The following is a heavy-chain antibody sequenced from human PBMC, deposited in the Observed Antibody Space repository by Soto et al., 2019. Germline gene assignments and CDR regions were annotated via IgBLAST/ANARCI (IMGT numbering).Heavy chain of an antibody. V-gene: IGHV4-34*01. Sequence: SETLSLTCAVYGGSFNGYYWSWIRQPPGKGLEWIGEITHSGSTNYNPSLKSRVTISVDTSKNQFSLKLSSVTAADTAVYYYARGPVGGGNSPPYYYYGMDVWGQGTTVTVSS. CDR1: GGSFNGYY. CDR2: ITHSGST. D-gene: IGHD2-21*02. J-gene: IGHJ6*02. CDR3: ARGPVGGGNSPPYYYYGMDV.